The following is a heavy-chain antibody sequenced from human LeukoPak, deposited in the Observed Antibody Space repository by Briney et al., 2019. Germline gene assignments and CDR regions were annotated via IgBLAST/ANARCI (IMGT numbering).Heavy chain of an antibody. CDR3: ARLRYFDWLLFDY. Sequence: PSETLSLTCAVYGGSFSGYYWSWIRQPPGKGLEWIGEINHSGSTNYNPSLTSRVTISVDTSKNQFSLKLSSVTAADTAVYYCARLRYFDWLLFDYWGQGTLVTVSS. CDR1: GGSFSGYY. CDR2: INHSGST. V-gene: IGHV4-34*01. D-gene: IGHD3-9*01. J-gene: IGHJ4*02.